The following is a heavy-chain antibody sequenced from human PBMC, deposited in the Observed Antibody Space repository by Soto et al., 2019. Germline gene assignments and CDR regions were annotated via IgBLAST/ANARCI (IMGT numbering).Heavy chain of an antibody. V-gene: IGHV4-4*02. Sequence: QVQLQESGPGLVKPSGTLSLTCAVSGDSISSSNWWSWVRQPPGKGLEWIGEIYHSGSTNYNPSLKSRVTIPVDKSKNQFSLNLNSATAADTAVYYCARHSGSYFRDDWGQGTPVTVSS. CDR2: IYHSGST. CDR1: GDSISSSNW. D-gene: IGHD1-26*01. CDR3: ARHSGSYFRDD. J-gene: IGHJ4*02.